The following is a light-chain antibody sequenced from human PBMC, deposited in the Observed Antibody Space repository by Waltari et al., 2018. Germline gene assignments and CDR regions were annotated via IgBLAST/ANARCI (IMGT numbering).Light chain of an antibody. V-gene: IGKV4-1*01. Sequence: DIVMTQSPDSLAVSLGERATINCKSSQTVLYSANNKNYLTWYQPKPGQPPKLLISWASSRESGVPDRVTGSGSGTDFTLTISSLQAEDVAVYYCQQHYTTPWTFGQGTKVEIK. CDR1: QTVLYSANNKNY. CDR2: WAS. CDR3: QQHYTTPWT. J-gene: IGKJ1*01.